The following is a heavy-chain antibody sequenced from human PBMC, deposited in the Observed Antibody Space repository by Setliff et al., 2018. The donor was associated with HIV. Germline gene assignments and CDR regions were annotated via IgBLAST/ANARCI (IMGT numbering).Heavy chain of an antibody. CDR3: ERGGGY. Sequence: QSGGSLRLSCAVSGFTFSGYWMTWVRQAPGKGLEWVASINPGGSEKWYVDSVKGRFTVSGDNTKNSLYLQMNSLRAEDTAVYYCERGGGYWGQGTMVTVSS. CDR1: GFTFSGYW. D-gene: IGHD2-15*01. V-gene: IGHV3-7*04. CDR2: INPGGSEK. J-gene: IGHJ4*02.